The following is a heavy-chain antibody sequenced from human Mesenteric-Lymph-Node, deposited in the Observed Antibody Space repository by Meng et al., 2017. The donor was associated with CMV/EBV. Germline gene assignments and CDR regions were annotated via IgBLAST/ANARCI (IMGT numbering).Heavy chain of an antibody. CDR2: MKPNGGNT. CDR3: ARGQKGPDGKIYYYYAMDV. CDR1: GYTFSSHD. D-gene: IGHD6-13*01. J-gene: IGHJ6*02. V-gene: IGHV1-8*01. Sequence: ASVKVSCKASGYTFSSHDINWVRQATGQGLEWMGWMKPNGGNTGYAQKLQGRVTMTTDTSTSTAYMEVTSLRSDDTAVYYCARGQKGPDGKIYYYYAMDVWGQGTTVTVSS.